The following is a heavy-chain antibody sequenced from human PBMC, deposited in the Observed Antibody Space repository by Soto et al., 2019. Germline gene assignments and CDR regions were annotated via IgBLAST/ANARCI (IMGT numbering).Heavy chain of an antibody. J-gene: IGHJ4*02. V-gene: IGHV4-59*01. CDR1: GGSISSYY. Sequence: SETLSLTCAVSGGSISSYYWSWIRQPPGKGLEWIGYIYYSGSTNYNPSLKSRVTISVDTSKNQFSLKLSSVTAADTAVYYCARGGWAEGYYDSSGSYLADYWGQGTLVTVSS. CDR2: IYYSGST. D-gene: IGHD3-22*01. CDR3: ARGGWAEGYYDSSGSYLADY.